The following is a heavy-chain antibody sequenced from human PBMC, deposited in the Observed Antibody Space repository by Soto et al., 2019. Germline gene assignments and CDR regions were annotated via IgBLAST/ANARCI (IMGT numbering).Heavy chain of an antibody. J-gene: IGHJ3*02. CDR3: ATGLSSSAFDI. D-gene: IGHD2-21*02. Sequence: ASVKVSCKVSGYTLTELSMHWVRQAPGKGLEKKGGFDPEDGEKIYAQKKQGRDTMTEDTSTDTTYMEMSSLRSEDTAVYYCATGLSSSAFDIWGQGTMVTVSS. CDR2: FDPEDGEK. CDR1: GYTLTELS. V-gene: IGHV1-24*01.